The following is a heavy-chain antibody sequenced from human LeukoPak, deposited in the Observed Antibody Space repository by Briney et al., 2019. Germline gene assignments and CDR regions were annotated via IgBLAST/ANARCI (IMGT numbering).Heavy chain of an antibody. V-gene: IGHV3-30-3*01. CDR2: ISYDGNNK. Sequence: PGGSLRLSCAASGFTFSSYAMHWVRQAPGKGLEWVAVISYDGNNKYYADSVKGRFTISRDNSKNTLYLQMNSLRAEDTAVYYCARDRPDIVATIGPSMIDYWGQGTLVTVSS. CDR1: GFTFSSYA. CDR3: ARDRPDIVATIGPSMIDY. J-gene: IGHJ4*02. D-gene: IGHD5-12*01.